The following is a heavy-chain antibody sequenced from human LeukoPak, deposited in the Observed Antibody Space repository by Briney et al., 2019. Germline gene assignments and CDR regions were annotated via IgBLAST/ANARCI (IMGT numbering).Heavy chain of an antibody. D-gene: IGHD1-26*01. CDR1: GFTFSSCS. CDR3: ARDGVGATPFDY. Sequence: GGSLRLSCAASGFTFSSCSMNWVRQAPGKGLEWVSSISSSSSYIYYADSVKGRFTISRDNAKNSLYLQMNSLRAEDTAVYYCARDGVGATPFDYWGQGTLVTVSS. CDR2: ISSSSSYI. J-gene: IGHJ4*02. V-gene: IGHV3-21*01.